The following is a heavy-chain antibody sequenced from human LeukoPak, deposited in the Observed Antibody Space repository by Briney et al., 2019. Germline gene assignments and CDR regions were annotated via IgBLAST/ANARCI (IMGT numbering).Heavy chain of an antibody. D-gene: IGHD1-26*01. CDR2: MNPNTGNT. CDR1: GHTFTRYD. CDR3: ARAGFDGSHFDY. V-gene: IGHV1-8*03. Sequence: ASVKVSCKASGHTFTRYDINWVRQATGQGLEWMGWMNPNTGNTGYAQKFQGRVTITRNTSITTAYMELSSLRSEDTAVYYCARAGFDGSHFDYWGQGTLVTVSS. J-gene: IGHJ4*02.